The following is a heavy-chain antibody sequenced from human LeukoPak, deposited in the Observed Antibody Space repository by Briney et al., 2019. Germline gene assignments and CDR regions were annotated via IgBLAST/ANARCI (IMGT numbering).Heavy chain of an antibody. CDR1: GGSISSSSYY. J-gene: IGHJ3*02. D-gene: IGHD3-22*01. CDR3: ARQRYYYDSSGYYYFAKRRIHAFDI. Sequence: PSETLSLTCTVSGGSISSSSYYWGWIRQPPGKGLEWIGSTYYSGSTYYNPSLKSRVTISVDTSKNQFSLKLSSVTAADTAVYYCARQRYYYDSSGYYYFAKRRIHAFDIWGQGTMVTVSS. CDR2: TYYSGST. V-gene: IGHV4-39*01.